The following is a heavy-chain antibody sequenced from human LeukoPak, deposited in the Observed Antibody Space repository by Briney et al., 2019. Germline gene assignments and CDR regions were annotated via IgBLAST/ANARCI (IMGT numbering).Heavy chain of an antibody. Sequence: ASVKVSCKASGYTFTGYYMHWVRQATGQGHEWMGWINPNSGGTNYAQKFQGRVTMTRDTSISTAYMELSRLRSEDTAVYYCARGKVGAAWYYYYYMDVWGKGTTVTVSS. CDR3: ARGKVGAAWYYYYYMDV. D-gene: IGHD1-26*01. J-gene: IGHJ6*03. CDR2: INPNSGGT. CDR1: GYTFTGYY. V-gene: IGHV1-2*02.